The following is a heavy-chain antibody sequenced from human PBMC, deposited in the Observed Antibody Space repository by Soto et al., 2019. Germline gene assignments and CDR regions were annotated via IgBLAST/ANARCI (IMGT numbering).Heavy chain of an antibody. CDR2: ISYDGSNK. D-gene: IGHD1-26*01. CDR3: AKDLGGVSSTHYYGMDV. J-gene: IGHJ6*02. CDR1: GFTFSSYG. Sequence: GGSLRLSCAASGFTFSSYGMHWVRQAPGKGLEWVAVISYDGSNKYYADSVKGRFTISRDNSKNTLYLQMNSLRAEDTAVYYCAKDLGGVSSTHYYGMDVWGQGTTVTVSS. V-gene: IGHV3-30*18.